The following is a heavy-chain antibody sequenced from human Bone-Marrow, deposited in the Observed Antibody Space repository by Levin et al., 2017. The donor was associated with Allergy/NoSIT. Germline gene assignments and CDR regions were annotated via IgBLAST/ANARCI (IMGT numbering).Heavy chain of an antibody. J-gene: IGHJ1*01. CDR1: GFTFSSYA. V-gene: IGHV3-23*01. Sequence: PGGSLRLSCAASGFTFSSYAMSWVRQAPGKGLEWVSAISGSGGSTYYADSVKGRFTISRDNSKNTLYLQMNSLRAEDTAVYYCAREYYYDSSGYYSAEYFQHWGQGTLVTVSS. CDR3: AREYYYDSSGYYSAEYFQH. CDR2: ISGSGGST. D-gene: IGHD3-22*01.